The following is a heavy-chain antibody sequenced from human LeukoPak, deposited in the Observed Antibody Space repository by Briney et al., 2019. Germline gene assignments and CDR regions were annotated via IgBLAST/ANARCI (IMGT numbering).Heavy chain of an antibody. D-gene: IGHD3-10*01. CDR3: ARTDGASGWFGEFPDAFDI. CDR2: INPNSGGT. V-gene: IGHV1-2*06. J-gene: IGHJ3*02. Sequence: ASVKVSCKASGYTFTGYYIHWVRQAPGQGLEWMGRINPNSGGTNYAQKFQGRVTMTRDTSVNTAYMELSRLRSDDTAVYYCARTDGASGWFGEFPDAFDIWGLGTTITVSS. CDR1: GYTFTGYY.